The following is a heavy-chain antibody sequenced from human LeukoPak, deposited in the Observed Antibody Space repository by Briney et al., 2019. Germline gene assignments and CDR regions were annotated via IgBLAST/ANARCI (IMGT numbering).Heavy chain of an antibody. CDR2: INPKKDVT. J-gene: IGHJ4*02. CDR1: GDAFNGYF. D-gene: IGHD3-3*01. CDR3: AKVVDNDFLSGYSFVL. V-gene: IGHV1-2*02. Sequence: ASVKVSCKASGDAFNGYFLHWMRQTPGQGLEWMGWINPKKDVTNYAQKFQGRVTMTRDTSISTAYMELSRLGSDDTAVYFCAKVVDNDFLSGYSFVLWGQGTLVTVSS.